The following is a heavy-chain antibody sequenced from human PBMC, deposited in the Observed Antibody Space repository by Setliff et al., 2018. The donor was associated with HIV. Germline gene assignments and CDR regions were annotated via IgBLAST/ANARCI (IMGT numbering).Heavy chain of an antibody. Sequence: SETLSLTCTVYGGSFSGYYWSWIRQPPGKGLEWIGEINHSGNTHYDPSLKSRLTISVDTSKNQFSLKVRSLTAADTGLYYCARVKSVKTTLVRLWPRFDLWGQGTQVTVSS. J-gene: IGHJ5*02. D-gene: IGHD3-10*01. CDR1: GGSFSGYY. CDR2: INHSGNT. CDR3: ARVKSVKTTLVRLWPRFDL. V-gene: IGHV4-34*01.